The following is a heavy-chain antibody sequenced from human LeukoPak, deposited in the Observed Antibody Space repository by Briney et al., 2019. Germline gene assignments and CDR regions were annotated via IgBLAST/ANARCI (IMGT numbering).Heavy chain of an antibody. D-gene: IGHD6-6*01. CDR2: INPNSGGT. V-gene: IGHV1-2*02. J-gene: IGHJ4*02. CDR3: ATDNARGAAPPDY. Sequence: GASVKVSCKASGYTFTGYYMHWVRQAPGQGLEWMGWINPNSGGTNYAEKFQGRVTITADTSTDTAYMELSSLRSEDTAVYYCATDNARGAAPPDYWGQGTLVTVSS. CDR1: GYTFTGYY.